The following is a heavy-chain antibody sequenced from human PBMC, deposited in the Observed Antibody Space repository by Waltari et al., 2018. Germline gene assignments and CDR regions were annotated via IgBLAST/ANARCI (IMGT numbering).Heavy chain of an antibody. J-gene: IGHJ4*02. D-gene: IGHD4-17*01. V-gene: IGHV3-23*03. CDR1: GFTFRSYA. CDR2: IYSGGTT. Sequence: EVQLLESGGGLVQPGGSLRLSCSASGFTFRSYAMSWVRQAPGKGLEWVSVIYSGGTTYHADSVKGRFTISRDNSKNTLFLQMNSLRAEDTAVYYCTKDGADYGEDWGQGTLVTVSS. CDR3: TKDGADYGED.